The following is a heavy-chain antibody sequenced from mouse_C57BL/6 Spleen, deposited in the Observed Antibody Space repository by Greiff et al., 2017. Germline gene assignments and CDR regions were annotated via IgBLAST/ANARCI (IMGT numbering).Heavy chain of an antibody. CDR3: ARYYYGSSLYYFDY. Sequence: QVQLQQPGAELVKPGASVKLSCKASGYTFTSSWMQWVKQRPGQGLEWIGEIDPSDSYPNSNQKVKGKATLTVDTSSSQAYMQLSSLTSGDSAVYYCARYYYGSSLYYFDYWGQGTTLTVSS. V-gene: IGHV1-50*01. CDR1: GYTFTSSW. D-gene: IGHD1-1*01. CDR2: IDPSDSYP. J-gene: IGHJ2*01.